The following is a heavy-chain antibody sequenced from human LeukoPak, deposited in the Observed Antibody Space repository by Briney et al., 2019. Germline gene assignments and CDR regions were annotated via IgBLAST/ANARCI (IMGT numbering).Heavy chain of an antibody. Sequence: SETLSLTCTVSGGSISSGDYYWSWIRQPPGKGLEWIGYIYYSGSTYYNPSPKSRVTISVDTSKNQFSLKLSSVTAADTAVYYCARDFHCSSTSCYYRWYFDLWGRGTLVTVSS. J-gene: IGHJ2*01. CDR2: IYYSGST. D-gene: IGHD2-2*01. CDR3: ARDFHCSSTSCYYRWYFDL. CDR1: GGSISSGDYY. V-gene: IGHV4-30-4*01.